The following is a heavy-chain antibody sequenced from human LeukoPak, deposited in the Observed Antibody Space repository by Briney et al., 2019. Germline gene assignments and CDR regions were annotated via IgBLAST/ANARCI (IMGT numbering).Heavy chain of an antibody. V-gene: IGHV4-34*01. CDR1: GGSFSGYY. D-gene: IGHD2-21*01. Sequence: SETLSLTCAVYGGSFSGYYWSWIRQPPGKGLEWIGEINHSGSTNYNPSLKSRVTISVDTSKNQCSLRLSSVTAADTAVYYCARGRFTGVAPYDYWGQGTLVTVSS. CDR2: INHSGST. CDR3: ARGRFTGVAPYDY. J-gene: IGHJ4*02.